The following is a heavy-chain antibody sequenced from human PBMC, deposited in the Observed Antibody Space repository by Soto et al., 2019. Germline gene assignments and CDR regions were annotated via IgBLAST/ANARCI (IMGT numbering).Heavy chain of an antibody. Sequence: GASVKVSCKASGYTFTDFYMHWVRQAPGQGLEWMGRINPSGGSTSYAQKFQGRVTMTRDTSTSTVYMELSSLRSEDTAVYYCARDPYHVLMVNAPNLYGMDVWGQGTTVTVSS. CDR1: GYTFTDFY. CDR2: INPSGGST. D-gene: IGHD2-8*01. CDR3: ARDPYHVLMVNAPNLYGMDV. J-gene: IGHJ6*02. V-gene: IGHV1-46*01.